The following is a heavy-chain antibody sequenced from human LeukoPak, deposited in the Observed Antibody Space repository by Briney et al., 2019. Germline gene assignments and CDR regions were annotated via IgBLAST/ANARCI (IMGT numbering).Heavy chain of an antibody. CDR3: ARVTEAPYYFDY. J-gene: IGHJ4*02. CDR2: ISSSSSYI. V-gene: IGHV3-21*01. CDR1: GFAFSSYS. Sequence: GSLRLSCAASGFAFSSYSMNWVRQAPGKGLEWVSSISSSSSYIYYADSVKGRFTISRDNAKNSLYLQMNSLRAEDTAVYYCARVTEAPYYFDYWGQGTLVTVSS.